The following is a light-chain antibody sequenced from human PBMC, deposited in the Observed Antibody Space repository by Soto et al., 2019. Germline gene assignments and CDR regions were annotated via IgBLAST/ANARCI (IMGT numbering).Light chain of an antibody. J-gene: IGKJ1*01. CDR1: QSISRW. V-gene: IGKV1-5*02. CDR3: QPYNAYSVT. Sequence: IQITHPPPTRSASLGDRVTIISGASQSISRWLAWYQQIPGKAPKLLIYDASSLERGVPSRFSGSGSGTELTLTISSLQLDDFATYYCQPYNAYSVTFGQGTKVDIK. CDR2: DAS.